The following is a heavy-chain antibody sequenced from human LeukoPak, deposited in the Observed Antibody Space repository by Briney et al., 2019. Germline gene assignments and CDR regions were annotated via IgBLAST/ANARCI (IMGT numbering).Heavy chain of an antibody. CDR2: ISGRGDTK. D-gene: IGHD5-18*01. V-gene: IGHV3-23*01. J-gene: IGHJ4*02. CDR3: ARVYSDAFDH. Sequence: GGSLRLSCAASGFTFSSYTMNWVRQAPGKGLEWVSGISGRGDTKFYADSVKGRFTISRDNAKNSLSLHMNSLRAEDTAVYYCARVYSDAFDHWGQGTLVTVSS. CDR1: GFTFSSYT.